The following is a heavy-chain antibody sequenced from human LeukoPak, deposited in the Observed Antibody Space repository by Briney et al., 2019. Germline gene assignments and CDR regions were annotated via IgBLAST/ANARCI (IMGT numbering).Heavy chain of an antibody. CDR1: GFTFSSYA. CDR3: AKDGRNNFDY. V-gene: IGHV3-9*01. CDR2: ISWNSGSI. Sequence: GGSLRLSCAASGFTFSSYAMSWVRQAPGKGLEWVSGISWNSGSIGYADSVKGRFTISRDNAKNSVYLQMNSLRAEDTALYYCAKDGRNNFDYWGQGTLVTVSS. J-gene: IGHJ4*02.